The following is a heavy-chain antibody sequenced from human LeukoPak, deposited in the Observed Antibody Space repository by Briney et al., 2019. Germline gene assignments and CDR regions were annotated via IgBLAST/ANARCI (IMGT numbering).Heavy chain of an antibody. V-gene: IGHV3-23*01. Sequence: GGSLRLSCAASGFIFNNYAMSWVRQAPGKGLEWVSTISGSGGSTYYADSVKGRSTISRDNPKNTLYLQMNSLRGEDTAVYYCAKDYRASSGSYYFDYWGQGTLVTVSS. CDR2: ISGSGGST. D-gene: IGHD1-26*01. CDR3: AKDYRASSGSYYFDY. J-gene: IGHJ4*02. CDR1: GFIFNNYA.